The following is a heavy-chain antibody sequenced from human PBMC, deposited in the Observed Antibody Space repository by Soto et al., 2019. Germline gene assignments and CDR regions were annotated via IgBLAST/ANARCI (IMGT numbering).Heavy chain of an antibody. CDR2: IYPGDSDT. D-gene: IGHD3-22*01. Sequence: GESLKISCKGSGYSFTSYWIGWVRQMPGKGLEWMGIIYPGDSDTRYSPSFQGQVTISADKSISTAYLQWSSLKASATAMYYCARLPHYYDRSAYYEDAFDNWGQGTMVTVSS. CDR3: ARLPHYYDRSAYYEDAFDN. V-gene: IGHV5-51*01. J-gene: IGHJ3*02. CDR1: GYSFTSYW.